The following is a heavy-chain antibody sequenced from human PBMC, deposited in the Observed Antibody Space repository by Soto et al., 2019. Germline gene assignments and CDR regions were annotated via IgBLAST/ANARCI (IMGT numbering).Heavy chain of an antibody. CDR1: GGSISSYY. Sequence: QVQLQESGPGLVKPSETLSLTCTVSGGSISSYYWSWIRQPAGKGLEWIGRIYTSGSTNYNPSLKSRVTMSVDTSKNQFSLKLSSVTAADTAVYYCARDLGERFLEWSLSAVYYYGMDVWGQGTTVTVSS. V-gene: IGHV4-4*07. J-gene: IGHJ6*02. CDR3: ARDLGERFLEWSLSAVYYYGMDV. D-gene: IGHD3-3*01. CDR2: IYTSGST.